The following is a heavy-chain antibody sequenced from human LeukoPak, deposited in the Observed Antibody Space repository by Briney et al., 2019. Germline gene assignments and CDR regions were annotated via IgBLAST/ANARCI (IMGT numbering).Heavy chain of an antibody. V-gene: IGHV3-11*01. CDR3: ARTGQYCSGGTCYSGQFDF. CDR2: ISSHGSSI. CDR1: GFSFSDYY. D-gene: IGHD2-15*01. Sequence: SGGSLRLSCAASGFSFSDYYVIWIRQAPGRGLEYVPYISSHGSSIHYADSVKGRFTISRDNANNSLFLQMNSLRAEDTAVYYCARTGQYCSGGTCYSGQFDFWGQGTLVTVSS. J-gene: IGHJ4*02.